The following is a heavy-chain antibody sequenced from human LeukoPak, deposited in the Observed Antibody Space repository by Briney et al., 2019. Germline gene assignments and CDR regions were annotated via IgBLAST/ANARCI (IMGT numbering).Heavy chain of an antibody. J-gene: IGHJ3*02. CDR3: ARGKWLASRPAFDI. Sequence: SETLSLTCAVYGGSFSGYYWSWIRQPPGKGLEWIGEINHSGSTNYNPSLKSRVTISVDTSKNQFSLKLSSVTAADTAVYYCARGKWLASRPAFDIWGQGTMVTVSS. CDR2: INHSGST. D-gene: IGHD3-22*01. CDR1: GGSFSGYY. V-gene: IGHV4-34*01.